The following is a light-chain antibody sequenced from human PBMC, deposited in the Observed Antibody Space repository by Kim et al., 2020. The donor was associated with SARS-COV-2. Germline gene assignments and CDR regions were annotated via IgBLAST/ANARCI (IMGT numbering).Light chain of an antibody. CDR1: SLSNYY. J-gene: IGLJ1*01. Sequence: SSELTQDPAVSVALGQTVRITCQGDSLSNYYASWYQQKPGQAPVLLIYGNNKRPSGIPDRFSASRSGNTASLTITGAQAEDEADYYCNSRDSSGNHPCVF. V-gene: IGLV3-19*01. CDR2: GNN. CDR3: NSRDSSGNHPCV.